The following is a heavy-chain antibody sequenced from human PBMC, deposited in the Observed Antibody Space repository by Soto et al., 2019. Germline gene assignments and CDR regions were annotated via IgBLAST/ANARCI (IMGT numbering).Heavy chain of an antibody. CDR1: GASISSTPYY. D-gene: IGHD5-12*01. J-gene: IGHJ4*02. Sequence: SETLSLTCTVSGASISSTPYYWGWIRQHPGKGLEWVGYSYYTGSSYYNPSLKSRVTISVDASKNQLSLRLASVTAADTAVYYCARDLRGYSRYDYLDYWGQGIPVTVSS. CDR2: SYYTGSS. CDR3: ARDLRGYSRYDYLDY. V-gene: IGHV4-31*03.